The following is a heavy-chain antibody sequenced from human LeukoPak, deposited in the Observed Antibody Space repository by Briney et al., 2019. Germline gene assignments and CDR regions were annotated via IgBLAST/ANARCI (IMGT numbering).Heavy chain of an antibody. Sequence: GGSLRLSCAASGFTFSSHAMSWVRQAPGKGLEWVSAISGSGGSTYYADSVRGRFTISRDNSKNTLYLQMNSLRAEDTAVYYCASLPTHYDILTGRFDYWGQGTLVTVSS. CDR3: ASLPTHYDILTGRFDY. D-gene: IGHD3-9*01. CDR2: ISGSGGST. CDR1: GFTFSSHA. V-gene: IGHV3-23*01. J-gene: IGHJ4*02.